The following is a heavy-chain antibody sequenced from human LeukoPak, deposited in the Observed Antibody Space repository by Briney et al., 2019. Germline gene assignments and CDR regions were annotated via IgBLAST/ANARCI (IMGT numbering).Heavy chain of an antibody. D-gene: IGHD2-15*01. J-gene: IGHJ4*02. V-gene: IGHV3-30*18. CDR1: GFTFRTNG. CDR3: AKEYCGGGRCNDDFFDY. Sequence: GGSLRLSCAASGFTFRTNGMHWVRQAPGEGLEWVAVISYDENTKYYADSVKGRFTISRDNSKNTVYLQMNSLRAEDTAVYYCAKEYCGGGRCNDDFFDYWGQGTLVTASS. CDR2: ISYDENTK.